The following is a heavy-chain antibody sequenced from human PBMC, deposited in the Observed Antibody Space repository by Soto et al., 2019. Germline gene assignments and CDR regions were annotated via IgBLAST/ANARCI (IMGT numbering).Heavy chain of an antibody. D-gene: IGHD3-3*01. CDR1: GGTFSSYA. J-gene: IGHJ6*02. CDR3: ASDYDFWSGYPEPYYYYYGRDV. CDR2: IIPIFGTA. V-gene: IGHV1-69*01. Sequence: QVQLVQSGAEVKKPGSSVKVSCKASGGTFSSYAISWVRQAPGQGLEWMGGIIPIFGTANYAQKFQGRVTITADESTSTAYMELSSLRSEDTAVYYCASDYDFWSGYPEPYYYYYGRDVWGQGTTVTVSS.